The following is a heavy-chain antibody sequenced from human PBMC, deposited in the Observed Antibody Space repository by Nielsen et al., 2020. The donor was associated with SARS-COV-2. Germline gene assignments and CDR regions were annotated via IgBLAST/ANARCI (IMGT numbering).Heavy chain of an antibody. CDR3: ARDRTPLRFLEWLSKTNDYYYGMDV. J-gene: IGHJ6*02. Sequence: WLRQPPGKGLEWVSAISGSGGSTYYADSVKGRFTISRDNSKNTLYLQMNSLRAEDTAVYYCARDRTPLRFLEWLSKTNDYYYGMDVWGQGTTVTVSS. V-gene: IGHV3-23*01. D-gene: IGHD3-3*01. CDR2: ISGSGGST.